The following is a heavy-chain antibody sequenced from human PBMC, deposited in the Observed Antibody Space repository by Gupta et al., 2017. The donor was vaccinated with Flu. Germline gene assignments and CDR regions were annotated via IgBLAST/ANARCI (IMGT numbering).Heavy chain of an antibody. J-gene: IGHJ4*02. D-gene: IGHD6-19*01. CDR2: MPSSGGAR. V-gene: IGHV3-48*03. CDR1: IFRSYE. CDR3: ARGVGSGWGVDY. Sequence: IFRSYEMNWVRQGPEKGREWVPYMPSSGGARYEGDSVKGRVNISRDNAKKKLYLQMTRMRAEEKALYYCARGVGSGWGVDYWGQGTPVTVSS.